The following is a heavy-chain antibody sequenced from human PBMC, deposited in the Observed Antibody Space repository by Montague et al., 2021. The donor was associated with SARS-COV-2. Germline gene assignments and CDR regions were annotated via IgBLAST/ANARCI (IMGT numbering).Heavy chain of an antibody. CDR1: GGSISSGGYY. V-gene: IGHV4-31*03. Sequence: TLSLTCTVSGGSISSGGYYWSWIRQHPGKGLEWIGHIYYSGXTXYXXXXKXRVTISVDTSKNQFSLKLSSATAADTAVYYCARARITMIVVVNAFDIWGQGTMVTVSS. J-gene: IGHJ3*02. CDR3: ARARITMIVVVNAFDI. D-gene: IGHD3-22*01. CDR2: IYYSGXT.